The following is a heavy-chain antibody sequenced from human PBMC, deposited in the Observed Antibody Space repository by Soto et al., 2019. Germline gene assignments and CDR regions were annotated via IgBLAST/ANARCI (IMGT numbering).Heavy chain of an antibody. J-gene: IGHJ4*02. Sequence: PGGSLRLSCAASGFTFSRDGMSWVRQAPGKGLEWVSLITDNGGSTYYEDSVKGRFTISRDNTKNKLFLQMNSLRAEDTAVYYCAKERATTTAFDYWGQGALVTVSS. CDR3: AKERATTTAFDY. CDR2: ITDNGGST. D-gene: IGHD4-17*01. V-gene: IGHV3-23*01. CDR1: GFTFSRDG.